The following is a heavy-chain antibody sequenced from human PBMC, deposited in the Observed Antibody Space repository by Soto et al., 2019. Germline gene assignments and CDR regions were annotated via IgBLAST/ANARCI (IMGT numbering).Heavy chain of an antibody. CDR1: GGSVSSGTYY. D-gene: IGHD6-19*01. V-gene: IGHV4-61*01. Sequence: QVQLQESGPGLVKPSETLSLTCTVSGGSVSSGTYYWSWIRQPPGKGLEWIGYIYYSGSTNHNHSLKSRVTISADTSKNQFSLKVTSVTAADTAVYYCARATVDSSGWGDFDDWGQGTLVTVSS. CDR3: ARATVDSSGWGDFDD. CDR2: IYYSGST. J-gene: IGHJ4*02.